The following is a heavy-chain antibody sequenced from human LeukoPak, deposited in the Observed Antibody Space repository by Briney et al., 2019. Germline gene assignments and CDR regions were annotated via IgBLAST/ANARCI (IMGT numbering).Heavy chain of an antibody. CDR2: ISCDGSNK. CDR3: ARSLPYGTTWYGRSDF. CDR1: GFTFSSYA. V-gene: IGHV3-30-3*01. Sequence: GGSLRLSCTASGFTFSSYAMHWVRQAPGKGLEWVAVISCDGSNKYYADSVKGRFTISRDNSKNTLYLQMNSLRAEDTAIYYCARSLPYGTTWYGRSDFWGQGTLVTVSS. D-gene: IGHD6-13*01. J-gene: IGHJ4*02.